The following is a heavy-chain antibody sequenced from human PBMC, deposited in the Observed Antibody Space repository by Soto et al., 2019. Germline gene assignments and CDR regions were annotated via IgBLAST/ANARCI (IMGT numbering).Heavy chain of an antibody. CDR1: GFTFSSYA. V-gene: IGHV3-23*01. Sequence: GGSLRLSCTASGFTFSSYAMHWARQAPGKGLEWVSAISGSGGSTYYADSVKGRFTISRDNSKNTLYLQMNSLRAEDTAVYYCAKDSSRVPTDGMDVWGQGTTVTVSS. CDR2: ISGSGGST. CDR3: AKDSSRVPTDGMDV. D-gene: IGHD2-2*01. J-gene: IGHJ6*02.